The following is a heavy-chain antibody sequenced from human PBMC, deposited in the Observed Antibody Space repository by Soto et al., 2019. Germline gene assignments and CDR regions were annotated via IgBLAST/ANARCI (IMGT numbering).Heavy chain of an antibody. Sequence: GGSLRLSCAASGFTFSTYAMSWVRQAPGKGLEWVSVISGSGGTTYYADSVKGRFTISRDNSKNTLYLQTNSLRAEDTAVYYCVKDSYGDYDYWGQGALVTVSS. CDR3: VKDSYGDYDY. CDR1: GFTFSTYA. V-gene: IGHV3-23*01. CDR2: ISGSGGTT. J-gene: IGHJ4*02. D-gene: IGHD4-17*01.